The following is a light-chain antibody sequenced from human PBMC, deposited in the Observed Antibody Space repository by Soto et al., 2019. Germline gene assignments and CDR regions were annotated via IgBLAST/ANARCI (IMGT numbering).Light chain of an antibody. CDR3: QQYNSYSPG. CDR2: DAS. CDR1: QSISSW. J-gene: IGKJ1*01. Sequence: DIQMTQSPSTLSASVGDRVTITCRASQSISSWLAWYQQKPGKAPKLLIYDASSLESGVPSRFSGSGSGTEFTLTISSLQPDDFATYYCQQYNSYSPGFGQGTKWIS. V-gene: IGKV1-5*01.